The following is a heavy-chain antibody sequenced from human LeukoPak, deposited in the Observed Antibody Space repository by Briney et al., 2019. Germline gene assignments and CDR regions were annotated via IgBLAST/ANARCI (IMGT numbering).Heavy chain of an antibody. Sequence: PGGSLRLSCAASGFTLSSYPMSWVRQAPGKGLEWVSYITTRSRHIYSRDSVNCRFTISRDNAKHSLYLQMNSLRAEDTAVYYCARDRGYFDNWGQGTLVTVSS. J-gene: IGHJ4*02. V-gene: IGHV3-21*01. CDR2: ITTRSRHI. CDR1: GFTLSSYP. CDR3: ARDRGYFDN.